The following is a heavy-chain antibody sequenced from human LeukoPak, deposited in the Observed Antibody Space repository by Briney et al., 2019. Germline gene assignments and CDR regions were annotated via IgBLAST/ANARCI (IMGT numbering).Heavy chain of an antibody. V-gene: IGHV1-18*01. CDR1: GYTFTSYG. J-gene: IGHJ4*02. D-gene: IGHD3-22*01. CDR2: ISAYNGNT. CDR3: ARVEGSSGSFDY. Sequence: ASVKVSCKASGYTFTSYGISWVRQAPGQGLEWMGWISAYNGNTNYAQKLQGRVTMTTDTSTSTACMELRSLRSDDTAVYYCARVEGSSGSFDYWGQGTLVTVSS.